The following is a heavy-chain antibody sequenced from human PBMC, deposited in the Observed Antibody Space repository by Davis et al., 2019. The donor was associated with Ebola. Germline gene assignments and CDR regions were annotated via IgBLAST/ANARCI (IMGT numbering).Heavy chain of an antibody. CDR2: INHSGST. J-gene: IGHJ5*02. Sequence: MPGGSLRLSCAVYGGSFSGYYWSWIRQPPGKGLERIGEINHSGSTNYNPSLKSRVTISVDTSKNQFSLKLSSVTAADTAVYYCARGRILWWWRNWFDPWGQGTLVTVSS. CDR1: GGSFSGYY. CDR3: ARGRILWWWRNWFDP. D-gene: IGHD2-15*01. V-gene: IGHV4-34*01.